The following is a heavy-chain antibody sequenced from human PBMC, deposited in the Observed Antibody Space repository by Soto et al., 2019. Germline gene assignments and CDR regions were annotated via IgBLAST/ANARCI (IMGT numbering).Heavy chain of an antibody. D-gene: IGHD4-17*01. CDR2: IHSGGSRI. Sequence: EVQLVESGGGLVQPGGSLILSCAASGFTFSTYHMNWVRQAPGKGLEWVSYIHSGGSRIYYADSVKGRFTISRDNAKNSLYLQMNSLRAEDTAVYYCARDGSTVTTNYHYAMDVWGLGTTVTVSS. CDR1: GFTFSTYH. J-gene: IGHJ6*02. V-gene: IGHV3-48*03. CDR3: ARDGSTVTTNYHYAMDV.